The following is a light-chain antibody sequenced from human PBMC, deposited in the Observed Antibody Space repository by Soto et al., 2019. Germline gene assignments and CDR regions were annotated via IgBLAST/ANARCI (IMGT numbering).Light chain of an antibody. Sequence: QSVLTQPASVSGSPGQSITISGTGTSSDVGGYNYVSWLQQHPGKVPKLIIYDVSSRPSGVSNRFSGSKSGNTASLTISGLQAEDEADYYCTSYTSSNTHVFGGGTKLTVL. V-gene: IGLV2-14*01. CDR3: TSYTSSNTHV. J-gene: IGLJ2*01. CDR2: DVS. CDR1: SSDVGGYNY.